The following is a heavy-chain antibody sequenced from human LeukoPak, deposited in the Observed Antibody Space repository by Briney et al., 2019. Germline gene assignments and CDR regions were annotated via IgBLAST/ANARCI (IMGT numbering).Heavy chain of an antibody. CDR2: IYSGGST. CDR3: ARGTFDSSGYYSTHFDY. CDR1: GFTVSSNY. Sequence: GGSLILSCAASGFTVSSNYMSWVRQAPGKGLEWVSVIYSGGSTYYADSVKGRFIISRDSSKNTLYLQMNSLRAEDTAVYYCARGTFDSSGYYSTHFDYWGQGTLVTVSS. J-gene: IGHJ4*02. V-gene: IGHV3-53*01. D-gene: IGHD3-22*01.